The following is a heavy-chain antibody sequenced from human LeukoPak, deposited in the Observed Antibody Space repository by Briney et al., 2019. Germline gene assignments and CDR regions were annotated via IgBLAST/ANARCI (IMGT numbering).Heavy chain of an antibody. CDR1: GYSFTRYW. D-gene: IGHD1-26*01. CDR2: IDPSDSYT. V-gene: IGHV5-10-1*01. Sequence: GESLKISCKGSGYSFTRYWISWVRQMPGKGLEWMGRIDPSDSYTNYNVSFQGHVIISADKSISTAYLQWSSLKASDTAMYYCARQYTGTYSDWFDPWGQGTLLTVSS. CDR3: ARQYTGTYSDWFDP. J-gene: IGHJ5*02.